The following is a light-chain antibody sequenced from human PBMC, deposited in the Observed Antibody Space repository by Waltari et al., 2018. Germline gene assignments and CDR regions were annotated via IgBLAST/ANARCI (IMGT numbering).Light chain of an antibody. CDR2: GAS. Sequence: ENVLTQSSGTLSLSPGERATLSCRASQSVSSSYVAWHQQKRGQAPRLLIYGASTRATGIPDRFSGSGSGTDFTLTISRLEPEDFAVYYCQQYGSSPRTFGQGTKVEIK. V-gene: IGKV3-20*01. CDR1: QSVSSSY. J-gene: IGKJ1*01. CDR3: QQYGSSPRT.